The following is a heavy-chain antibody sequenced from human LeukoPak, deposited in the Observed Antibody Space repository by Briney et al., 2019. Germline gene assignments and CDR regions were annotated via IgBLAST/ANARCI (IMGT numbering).Heavy chain of an antibody. CDR1: GGTFSSYA. D-gene: IGHD3-22*01. CDR3: ARGELPYYYDSSGYYALNY. Sequence: VASVKVSCKASGGTFSSYAISWVRQAPGQGLEWMGGIIPVFGTANYAQKFQGRVTITADESTSTAYMELISLRSEDTSVYYCARGELPYYYDSSGYYALNYWGQGTLVTVSS. J-gene: IGHJ4*02. V-gene: IGHV1-69*13. CDR2: IIPVFGTA.